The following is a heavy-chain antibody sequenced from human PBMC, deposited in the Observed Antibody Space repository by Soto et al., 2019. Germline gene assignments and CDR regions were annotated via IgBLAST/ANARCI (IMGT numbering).Heavy chain of an antibody. CDR3: ARTLYGSGSYYSPFDY. CDR1: GGSFSGYY. V-gene: IGHV4-34*01. D-gene: IGHD3-10*01. J-gene: IGHJ4*02. CDR2: INHSGST. Sequence: QVQLQQWGAGLLKPSETLSLTCAVYGGSFSGYYWSWIRQPPGKGLEWIGEINHSGSTNYNPSLKRRVTILVDTSKNQFYLKLSSVTAADTAVYYCARTLYGSGSYYSPFDYWGQGTLVTVSS.